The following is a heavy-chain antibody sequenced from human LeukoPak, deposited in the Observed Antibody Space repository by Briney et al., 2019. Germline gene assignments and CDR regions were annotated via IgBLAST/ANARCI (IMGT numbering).Heavy chain of an antibody. CDR1: GYTFTSYG. Sequence: GASVKVSCKASGYTFTSYGISWVRQAPGQGLEWMGWISAYNGNTNYAQKLQGRVTMTTDTSTSTAYMELRSLRSDDTAVYYCARVGPVVPAAITRTVDYWGQGTLVTVSS. CDR3: ARVGPVVPAAITRTVDY. V-gene: IGHV1-18*01. D-gene: IGHD2-2*02. J-gene: IGHJ4*02. CDR2: ISAYNGNT.